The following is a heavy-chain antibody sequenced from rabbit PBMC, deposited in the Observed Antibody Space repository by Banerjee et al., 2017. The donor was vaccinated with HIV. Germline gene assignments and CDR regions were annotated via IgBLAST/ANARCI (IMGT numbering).Heavy chain of an antibody. V-gene: IGHV1S45*01. Sequence: QEQLTETGGGLVQPGGSLTLSCKASEIDFTNYYITWVRQAPGKGLEWIGIIYAARGTTDYASWVNGRFTISRTSSTTVTLQMTSLTAADTATYFCARDLPGVVGWNFNLWGPGTLVTVS. CDR3: ARDLPGVVGWNFNL. D-gene: IGHD3-1*01. J-gene: IGHJ4*01. CDR1: EIDFTNYY. CDR2: IYAARGTT.